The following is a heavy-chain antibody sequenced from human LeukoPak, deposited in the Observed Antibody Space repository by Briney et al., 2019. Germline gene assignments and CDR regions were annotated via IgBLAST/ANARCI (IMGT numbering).Heavy chain of an antibody. V-gene: IGHV1-18*01. CDR3: ARGLGGSGSYFLTFDY. Sequence: ASVKVSCTASGYTFTTYSINWVRQAAGQGLEWMGWISAYNGNTKYAQKLQGRVTMTTDTSTSTAYMELRSLRSDDTAVYYCARGLGGSGSYFLTFDYWGQGTLVTVSS. CDR2: ISAYNGNT. D-gene: IGHD1-26*01. J-gene: IGHJ4*02. CDR1: GYTFTTYS.